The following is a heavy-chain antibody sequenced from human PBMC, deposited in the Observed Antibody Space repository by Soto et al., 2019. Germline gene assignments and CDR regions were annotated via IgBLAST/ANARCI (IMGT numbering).Heavy chain of an antibody. CDR2: IFYLGSS. CDR1: GDSIISSDFY. J-gene: IGHJ5*02. D-gene: IGHD3-3*02. V-gene: IGHV4-39*01. CDR3: ARHSLALRKNNWFDP. Sequence: NPSETLSLTCTVSGDSIISSDFYWGWVRQPPGKGLEWIGSIFYLGSSYYNPSLKSRVTMSVDTSNNQFSLRLRCVTAADTALYFCARHSLALRKNNWFDPWGQGIMVTVSS.